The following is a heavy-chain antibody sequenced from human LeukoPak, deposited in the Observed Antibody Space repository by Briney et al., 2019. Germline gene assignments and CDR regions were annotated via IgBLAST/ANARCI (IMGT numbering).Heavy chain of an antibody. D-gene: IGHD3-22*01. CDR1: GFTFSSYS. CDR2: ISSSSSSI. V-gene: IGHV3-48*04. Sequence: GGSLRLSCAASGFTFSSYSMNWVRQAPGKGLEWVSHISSSSSSIYYADSVKGRLTISRDNAKKSLYLQMDSLRAEDTAVYYCARSEDYYDTRIFDYWGQGTLVTVSS. J-gene: IGHJ4*02. CDR3: ARSEDYYDTRIFDY.